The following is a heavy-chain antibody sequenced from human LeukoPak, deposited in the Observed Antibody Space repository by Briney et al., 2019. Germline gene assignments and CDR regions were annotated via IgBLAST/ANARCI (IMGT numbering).Heavy chain of an antibody. CDR2: INHSGST. CDR1: GGSISNNNW. CDR3: AKGQLVRFFRGRNWFDP. V-gene: IGHV4-4*02. J-gene: IGHJ5*02. Sequence: SETLSLTCAVSGGSISNNNWWNRVRQPPGKGLEWIGEINHSGSTNYNPSLKSRVTISVDTSKNQFSLKLSSVTAADTAVYYCAKGQLVRFFRGRNWFDPWGQGTLVTVSS. D-gene: IGHD6-6*01.